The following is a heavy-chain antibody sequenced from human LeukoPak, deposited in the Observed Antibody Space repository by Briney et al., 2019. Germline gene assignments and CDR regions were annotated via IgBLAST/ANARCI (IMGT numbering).Heavy chain of an antibody. CDR3: ARLRLYCSGGSCYSRGFDY. D-gene: IGHD2-15*01. Sequence: PGESLKISCKGSGYSFTSYWIGWVRQMPGKGLEWMGILYPGDSDTRYSPSFQGQVTISADKSISTAYLQWSSLKASDTAMYYCARLRLYCSGGSCYSRGFDYWGQGTLVTVSS. CDR2: LYPGDSDT. V-gene: IGHV5-51*01. CDR1: GYSFTSYW. J-gene: IGHJ4*02.